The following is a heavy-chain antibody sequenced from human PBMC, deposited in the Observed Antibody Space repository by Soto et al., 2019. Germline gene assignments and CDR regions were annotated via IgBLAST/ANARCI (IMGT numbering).Heavy chain of an antibody. Sequence: GGSLRLSCAASGFTFDDYAMHWVRQVPGKGLEWVSGITWNSISIAYAGSVKGRFTISRDNVKNSLYLQMNSLIVEDTALYYCAKNKWPGDYYYYYMDVWGKGTTVTVSS. J-gene: IGHJ6*03. D-gene: IGHD5-12*01. CDR2: ITWNSISI. CDR3: AKNKWPGDYYYYYMDV. CDR1: GFTFDDYA. V-gene: IGHV3-9*01.